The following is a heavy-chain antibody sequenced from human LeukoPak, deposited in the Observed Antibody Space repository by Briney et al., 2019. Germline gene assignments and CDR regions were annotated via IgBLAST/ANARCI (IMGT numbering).Heavy chain of an antibody. D-gene: IGHD3-10*01. CDR1: GDTFSTYG. V-gene: IGHV1-69*13. CDR2: IIPLFDTA. Sequence: SVKVSCKASGDTFSTYGINWVRQAPGQGLEWMGGIIPLFDTANYAQKFQGRVTITADESTSTAYMELSSLRSDDTAMYYCARDGDGSGSERGDWFDPWGQGTLVTVSS. CDR3: ARDGDGSGSERGDWFDP. J-gene: IGHJ5*02.